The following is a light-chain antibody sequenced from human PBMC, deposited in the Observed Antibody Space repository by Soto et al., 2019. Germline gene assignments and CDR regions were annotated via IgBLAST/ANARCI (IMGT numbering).Light chain of an antibody. V-gene: IGLV2-14*01. CDR2: DGS. CDR1: SRDVGGYNY. Sequence: QSALTQPSSVSGSPGQSITISCTGTSRDVGGYNYVSWYQQHPGKAPKLMIYDGSNRTSGVSNRFSVSKSGNTAALTISWLQDEDDAAYYCSSYTSSSTRVFGGGTKVTVL. J-gene: IGLJ2*01. CDR3: SSYTSSSTRV.